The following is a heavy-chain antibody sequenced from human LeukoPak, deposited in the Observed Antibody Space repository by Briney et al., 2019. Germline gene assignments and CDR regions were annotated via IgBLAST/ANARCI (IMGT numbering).Heavy chain of an antibody. D-gene: IGHD6-13*01. CDR2: LSGSGANS. CDR3: AKDKGIAAAPLDYMDV. V-gene: IGHV3-23*01. CDR1: GFTFSNYA. J-gene: IGHJ6*03. Sequence: GGSLRLSCAASGFTFSNYAMSWVRQAPGKGLEWVSGLSGSGANSYYADSVKGRFTISRDNSKNMLYLQMNSLRAEDTAAYYCAKDKGIAAAPLDYMDVWGKGTTVTVSS.